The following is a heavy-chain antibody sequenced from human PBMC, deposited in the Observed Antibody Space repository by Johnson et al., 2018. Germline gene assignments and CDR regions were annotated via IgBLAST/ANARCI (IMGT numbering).Heavy chain of an antibody. V-gene: IGHV3-11*04. CDR3: AKVAYDSSGYYSYPAFDI. CDR2: ISSSGSTI. CDR1: GFTFSDYY. D-gene: IGHD3-22*01. Sequence: QVELVEAGGGLVEAGGSLRLSCAASGFTFSDYYMSWIRQATGKGLEWVSYISSSGSTIYYADSVKGRFTISRDNAKNSLYLHMNSLRAGDTAVYYRAKVAYDSSGYYSYPAFDIWGQGTMVTVSS. J-gene: IGHJ3*02.